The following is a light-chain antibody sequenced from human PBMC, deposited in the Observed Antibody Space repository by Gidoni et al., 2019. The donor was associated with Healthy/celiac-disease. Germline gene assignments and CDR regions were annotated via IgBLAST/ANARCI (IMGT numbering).Light chain of an antibody. V-gene: IGLV2-14*01. CDR1: SSDVGAYKY. CDR3: SSYTSSFSVV. CDR2: EVS. Sequence: QSALTQPASVSGSPGHSITISCTGTSSDVGAYKYVSWYQQLPGKAPKLMIYEVSNWPSGVSNRFSGSKSGNTASLTISGLQAEDEADYYCSSYTSSFSVVFGGGTKLTVL. J-gene: IGLJ2*01.